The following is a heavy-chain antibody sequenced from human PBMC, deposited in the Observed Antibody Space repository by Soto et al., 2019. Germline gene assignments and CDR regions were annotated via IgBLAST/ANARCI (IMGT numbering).Heavy chain of an antibody. CDR1: GGSIKNFA. Sequence: QVQLVQSGAEVKRPGSSLKVSCKASGGSIKNFAISWVRQAPGQGPEWMGGFIPIFGTTYYAQKFQGRVTIIADESTSTLTMELRALTSEDTAVYYCAHDTSGYYFYSFDNWGQGTLVTVS. V-gene: IGHV1-69*01. CDR2: FIPIFGTT. CDR3: AHDTSGYYFYSFDN. D-gene: IGHD3-22*01. J-gene: IGHJ4*02.